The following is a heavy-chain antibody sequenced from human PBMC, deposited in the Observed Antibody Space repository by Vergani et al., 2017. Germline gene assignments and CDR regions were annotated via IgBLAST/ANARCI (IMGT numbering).Heavy chain of an antibody. J-gene: IGHJ4*02. CDR3: ARASDSGSYYSHFYY. CDR1: GGSISSYY. D-gene: IGHD3-10*01. Sequence: QVQLQESGPGLVKPSETLSLTCTVSGGSISSYYWSWIRQPPGKGLEWIGYIYYSGSTNYNPSLKSRVTISVDTSKNQFSLKLSSVTAADTAVYYCARASDSGSYYSHFYYWGQRTLVTVSS. V-gene: IGHV4-59*01. CDR2: IYYSGST.